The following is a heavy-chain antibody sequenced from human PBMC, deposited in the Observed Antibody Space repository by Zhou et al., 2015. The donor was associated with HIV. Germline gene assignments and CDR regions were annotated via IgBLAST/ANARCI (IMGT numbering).Heavy chain of an antibody. J-gene: IGHJ6*03. V-gene: IGHV1-69*01. CDR3: ARVSLTYYDFWSGYYTRQYYYYYMDV. D-gene: IGHD3-3*01. CDR2: IIPIFGTA. Sequence: QVQLVQSGAEVKKPGSSVKVSCKASGGTFSSYAISWVRQAPGQGLEWMGGIIPIFGTANYAQKFQGRVTITADESTSTAYMELSSLRSEDTAVYYCARVSLTYYDFWSGYYTRQYYYYYMDVWGKGTTVTVSS. CDR1: GGTFSSYA.